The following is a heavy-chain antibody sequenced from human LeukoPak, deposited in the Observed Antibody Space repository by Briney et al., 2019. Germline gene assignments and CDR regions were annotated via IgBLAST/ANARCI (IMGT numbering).Heavy chain of an antibody. J-gene: IGHJ4*02. V-gene: IGHV1-2*02. Sequence: ASVKVSCKASGYTFTGYYMHWVRQAPGQGLEWMGWINPNSGGTNYAQKFQGRVTMTRDTSTSTAYMELSSLRSEDTAVYYCARGSNGWYKSPDHWGQGTLVTVSS. CDR2: INPNSGGT. D-gene: IGHD6-19*01. CDR3: ARGSNGWYKSPDH. CDR1: GYTFTGYY.